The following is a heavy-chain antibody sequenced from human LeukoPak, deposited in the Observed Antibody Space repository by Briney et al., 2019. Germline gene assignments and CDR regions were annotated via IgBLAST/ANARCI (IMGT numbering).Heavy chain of an antibody. Sequence: SETLSLTCAVSGGSISGGGYSWSWIQQPPGKGLEWIGYIYHSGSTYYNPSLKSRVTISVDRSKNQFSLKLSSVTAADTAVYYCARGGAKRSPFDYWGQGTLVTVSS. CDR2: IYHSGST. J-gene: IGHJ4*02. CDR1: GGSISGGGYS. V-gene: IGHV4-30-2*01. CDR3: ARGGAKRSPFDY. D-gene: IGHD1-26*01.